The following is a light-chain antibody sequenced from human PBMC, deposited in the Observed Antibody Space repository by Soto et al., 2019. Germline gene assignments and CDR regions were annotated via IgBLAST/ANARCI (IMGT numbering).Light chain of an antibody. Sequence: EIVLTQSPDTLSLYPGERATLSCRASQSVSSNNLAWYQHKPGQPPRLLIYVASRRATGIPDRFSGSGSGSEFTLTITRLEPEDFAVYYCQQHGSGPWTFGQGTKVEMK. J-gene: IGKJ1*01. CDR3: QQHGSGPWT. CDR2: VAS. CDR1: QSVSSNN. V-gene: IGKV3-20*01.